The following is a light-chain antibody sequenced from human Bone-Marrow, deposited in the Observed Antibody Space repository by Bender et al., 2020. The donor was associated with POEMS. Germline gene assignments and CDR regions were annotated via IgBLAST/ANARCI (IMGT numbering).Light chain of an antibody. Sequence: QSALTQPASVSGSPGQSISISCTGTSSDVGGYSYVSWYQQHPGKAPKLIVYEGNKRPSGVSNRFSGSKSGNTASLTISGLQAEDEADYYCSSYTSTNTLVFGGGTKLTVL. CDR3: SSYTSTNTLV. CDR1: SSDVGGYSY. V-gene: IGLV2-14*01. J-gene: IGLJ2*01. CDR2: EGN.